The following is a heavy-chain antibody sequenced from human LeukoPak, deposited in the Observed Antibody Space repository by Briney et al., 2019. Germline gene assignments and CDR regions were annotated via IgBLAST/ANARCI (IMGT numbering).Heavy chain of an antibody. CDR2: IIPIFGTA. CDR1: GGTFSIYA. CDR3: ASKGGYSSSWYGDYFDY. D-gene: IGHD6-13*01. Sequence: SVKVSCKASGGTFSIYAISWVRQAPGQGLEWMGRIIPIFGTANYAQKFQGRVTITTDESTSTAYMELSGLRSEDTAVYYCASKGGYSSSWYGDYFDYWGQGTLVTVSS. J-gene: IGHJ4*02. V-gene: IGHV1-69*05.